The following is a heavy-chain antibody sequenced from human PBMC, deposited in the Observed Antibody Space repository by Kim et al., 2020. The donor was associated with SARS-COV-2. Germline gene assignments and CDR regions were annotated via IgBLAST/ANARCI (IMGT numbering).Heavy chain of an antibody. J-gene: IGHJ3*02. CDR2: IYYSGST. V-gene: IGHV4-39*01. CDR3: ASPGVLRFLEWEEGAFDI. D-gene: IGHD3-3*01. CDR1: GGSISSSSYY. Sequence: SETLSLTCTVSGGSISSSSYYWGWIRQPPGKGLEWIGSIYYSGSTYYNPSLKSRVTISVDTSKNQFSLKLSSVTAADTAVYYCASPGVLRFLEWEEGAFDIWGQGTMVTVSS.